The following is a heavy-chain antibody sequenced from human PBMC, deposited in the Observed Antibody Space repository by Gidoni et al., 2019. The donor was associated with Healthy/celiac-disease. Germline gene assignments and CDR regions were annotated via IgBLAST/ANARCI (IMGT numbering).Heavy chain of an antibody. D-gene: IGHD2-15*01. CDR3: AKMGSGPLLPGFGFDY. CDR2: ISYDGSNK. Sequence: VRQAPGKGLEWVAVISYDGSNKYYADSVKGRFTISRDNSKNTLYLQMNSLRAEDTAVYYCAKMGSGPLLPGFGFDYWGQGTLVTVSS. J-gene: IGHJ4*02. V-gene: IGHV3-30*18.